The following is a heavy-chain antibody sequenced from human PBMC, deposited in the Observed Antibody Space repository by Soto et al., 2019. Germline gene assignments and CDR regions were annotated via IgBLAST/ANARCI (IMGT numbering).Heavy chain of an antibody. CDR1: GFTFSSYW. J-gene: IGHJ5*02. Sequence: GGSLRLSCAASGFTFSSYWMHWVRQAPGKGLVWVSRINSDGSSTSYADSVKGRFTISRDNAKNTLYLQMNSLRAEDTAVYYCARSPTVAGNGWFDPWGQGTLVTVSS. CDR3: ARSPTVAGNGWFDP. D-gene: IGHD6-19*01. V-gene: IGHV3-74*01. CDR2: INSDGSST.